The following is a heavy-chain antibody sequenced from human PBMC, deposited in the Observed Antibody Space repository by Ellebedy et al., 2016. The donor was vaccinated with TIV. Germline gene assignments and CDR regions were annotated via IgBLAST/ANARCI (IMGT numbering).Heavy chain of an antibody. Sequence: GESLKIPCAASGFNLSNNALHWVRQAPGKGLERLSVISFNGSIQFYADSVKGRFTISRDNSKSMLYLQMNNLRTEDTGLDYCAKLGVVIRGDYWGQGTLVTGSS. CDR1: GFNLSNNA. CDR3: AKLGVVIRGDY. J-gene: IGHJ1*01. CDR2: ISFNGSIQ. V-gene: IGHV3-30-3*02. D-gene: IGHD3-10*01.